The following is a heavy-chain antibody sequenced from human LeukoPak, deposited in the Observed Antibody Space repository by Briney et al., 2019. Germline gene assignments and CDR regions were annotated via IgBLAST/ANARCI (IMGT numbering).Heavy chain of an antibody. CDR1: GGSFSGYY. Sequence: SETLSLTCAVYGGSFSGYYWSWIRQPPGKGLEWIGYIYYSGSTNYNPSLKSRVTISVDTSKNQFSLKLSSVTAADTAVYYCARVMGYDFWSGYYTAFDIWGQGTMVTVSS. CDR3: ARVMGYDFWSGYYTAFDI. D-gene: IGHD3-3*01. V-gene: IGHV4-59*01. J-gene: IGHJ3*02. CDR2: IYYSGST.